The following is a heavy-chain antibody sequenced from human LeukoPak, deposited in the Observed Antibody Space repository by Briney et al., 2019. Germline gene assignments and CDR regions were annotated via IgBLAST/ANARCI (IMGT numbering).Heavy chain of an antibody. V-gene: IGHV3-30*02. CDR3: AKDSKIVGATFRSYHYMDV. Sequence: GGSLRLSCAGPGFPFSSYGMQWVRQAPGKGLEWMALIRSDGSNKYYADSVKGRFTISRDNSKNTLYLQINSLRAEDTAVYYCAKDSKIVGATFRSYHYMDVWGKGTAVTVSS. D-gene: IGHD1-26*01. CDR1: GFPFSSYG. J-gene: IGHJ6*03. CDR2: IRSDGSNK.